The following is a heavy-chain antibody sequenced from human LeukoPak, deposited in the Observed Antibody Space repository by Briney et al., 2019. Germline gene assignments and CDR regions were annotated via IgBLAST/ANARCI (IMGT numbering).Heavy chain of an antibody. CDR3: ARVRGSSSVPWFDP. V-gene: IGHV4-38-2*02. D-gene: IGHD6-6*01. CDR2: IYHSGST. CDR1: GYSISSGYY. Sequence: NPSETLSLTCTVSGYSISSGYYWGWIRQPPGKGLEWIGSIYHSGSTYYNPSLKSRVTISVDTSKNQFSLKLSSVTAADTAVYYCARVRGSSSVPWFDPWGQGTLVTVSS. J-gene: IGHJ5*02.